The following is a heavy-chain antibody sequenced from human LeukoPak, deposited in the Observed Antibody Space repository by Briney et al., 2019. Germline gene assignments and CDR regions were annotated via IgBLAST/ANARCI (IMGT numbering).Heavy chain of an antibody. CDR1: GGSISSNSNY. CDR3: ARARRWLQIYADAFDI. CDR2: IDYSGSI. J-gene: IGHJ3*02. V-gene: IGHV4-39*07. Sequence: SETLSLTCTVSGGSISSNSNYWGWIRQPPGKGLEWIGSIDYSGSIYYNPSLKSRVTISVDTSKNQFSLKLSSVTAADTAVYYCARARRWLQIYADAFDIWGQGTMVTVSS. D-gene: IGHD5-24*01.